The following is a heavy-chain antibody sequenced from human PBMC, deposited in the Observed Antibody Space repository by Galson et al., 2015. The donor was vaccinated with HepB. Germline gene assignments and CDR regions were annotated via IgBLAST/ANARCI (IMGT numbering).Heavy chain of an antibody. CDR2: ISSGGTPK. CDR1: GFSFGDYY. D-gene: IGHD2-21*01. J-gene: IGHJ4*02. V-gene: IGHV3-11*01. Sequence: SLRLSCAASGFSFGDYYMEWIRQTPGKGLEWISHISSGGTPKYYADSVKGRFTISRDNAKNSLYLQMDSLRAEDTAIYYCARGRWCGGDCFSGGYNYFDSWGQGTLVTVSS. CDR3: ARGRWCGGDCFSGGYNYFDS.